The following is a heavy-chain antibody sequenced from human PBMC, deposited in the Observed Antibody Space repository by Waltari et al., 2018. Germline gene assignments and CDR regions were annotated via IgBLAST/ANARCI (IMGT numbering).Heavy chain of an antibody. CDR3: TRGWLRTGFDY. Sequence: QVQLQESGTGLVNPSQTLSLTCAIPGDRVSTDGWNWIRQSPSRGLEWLGRTYYKSKWNIDYAVTVQSRININADPSKNQVSLQLNSVTPEDTAVYYCTRGWLRTGFDYWGQGISVTVSS. J-gene: IGHJ4*02. CDR1: GDRVSTDG. CDR2: TYYKSKWNI. V-gene: IGHV6-1*01. D-gene: IGHD5-12*01.